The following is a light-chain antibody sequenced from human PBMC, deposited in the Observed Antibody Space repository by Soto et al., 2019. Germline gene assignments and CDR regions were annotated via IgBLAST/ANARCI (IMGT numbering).Light chain of an antibody. CDR2: GAY. J-gene: IGKJ1*01. V-gene: IGKV3-20*01. Sequence: EKEMTQTPAKLSVSAGKRAPLSCRISQSVSSSHLAWYQQKPGQAHRLLISGAYSRPPGIQDRFTGSGSGTEFALTIRRLEPEDFAVYYCEQYGSSPRTVGQGTKVDIK. CDR3: EQYGSSPRT. CDR1: QSVSSSH.